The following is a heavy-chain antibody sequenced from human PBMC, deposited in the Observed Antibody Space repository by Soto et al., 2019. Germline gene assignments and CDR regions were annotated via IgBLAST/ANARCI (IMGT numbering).Heavy chain of an antibody. D-gene: IGHD5-12*01. V-gene: IGHV4-30-4*01. CDR2: IYYSGST. J-gene: IGHJ4*02. CDR1: GGSISSGDYY. CDR3: ARDSGIVATTLFDY. Sequence: SETLSLTCTVSGGSISSGDYYWSWIRQPPGKGLEWIGYIYYSGSTYYNPSLKSRVTVSVDTSKNQFSLKLSSVTAADTAVYYCARDSGIVATTLFDYWGQGTLVTVSS.